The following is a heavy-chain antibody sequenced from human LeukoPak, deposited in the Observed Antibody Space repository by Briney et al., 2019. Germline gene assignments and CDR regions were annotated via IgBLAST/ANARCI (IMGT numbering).Heavy chain of an antibody. Sequence: PSETLSLTCTVSGGSISSYYWSWIRQPPGKGLEWIGYIYYSGSTNYNPSLKSRVTISVDTSKNQFSLKLSSVTAADTAVYYCARGRDFWSGFYYYYIDVWGEGTTVTVSS. CDR2: IYYSGST. D-gene: IGHD3-3*01. CDR3: ARGRDFWSGFYYYYIDV. V-gene: IGHV4-59*01. J-gene: IGHJ6*03. CDR1: GGSISSYY.